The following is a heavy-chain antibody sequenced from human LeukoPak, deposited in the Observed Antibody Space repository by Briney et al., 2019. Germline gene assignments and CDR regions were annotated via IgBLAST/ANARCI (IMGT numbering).Heavy chain of an antibody. J-gene: IGHJ3*02. V-gene: IGHV7-4-1*02. CDR1: GYTFTSYG. Sequence: ASVKVSCKASGYTFTSYGISWVRQAPGQGLEWMGWINTNTGNPTYAQGFTGRFVYSLDTSVSTAYLQISSLKAEDTAVYYCARDPSPNWGSHDAFDIWGQGTMVTVSS. CDR2: INTNTGNP. D-gene: IGHD7-27*01. CDR3: ARDPSPNWGSHDAFDI.